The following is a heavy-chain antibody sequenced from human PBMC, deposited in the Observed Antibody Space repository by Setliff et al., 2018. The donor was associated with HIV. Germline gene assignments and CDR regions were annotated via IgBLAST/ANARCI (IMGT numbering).Heavy chain of an antibody. V-gene: IGHV1-3*01. CDR3: AREKRQIGSTDYYYHYGLDV. CDR1: GYTFTSYA. CDR2: VNADNGNT. J-gene: IGHJ6*02. Sequence: VKVSCKASGYTFTSYARHWVRQAPGQRLEWMGWVNADNGNTKYSEKFQGRVTITRDTAASTGYMELSSLKSEDTAVYYCAREKRQIGSTDYYYHYGLDVWGQGITVTVSS. D-gene: IGHD2-21*02.